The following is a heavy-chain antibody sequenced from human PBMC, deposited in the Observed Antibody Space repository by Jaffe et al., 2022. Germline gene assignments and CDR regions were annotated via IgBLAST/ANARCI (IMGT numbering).Heavy chain of an antibody. J-gene: IGHJ4*02. CDR1: GGTFSSYT. V-gene: IGHV1-69*08. Sequence: QVQLVQSGAEVKKPGSSVKVSCKASGGTFSSYTISWVRQAPGQGLEWMGRIIPILGIANYAQKFQGRVTITADKSTSTAYMELSSLRSEDTAVYYCARDAPYYDILTGYRYFDYWGQGTLVTVSS. CDR2: IIPILGIA. D-gene: IGHD3-9*01. CDR3: ARDAPYYDILTGYRYFDY.